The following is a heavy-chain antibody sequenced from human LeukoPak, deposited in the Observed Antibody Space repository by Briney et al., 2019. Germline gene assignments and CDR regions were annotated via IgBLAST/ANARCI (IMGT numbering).Heavy chain of an antibody. J-gene: IGHJ6*01. V-gene: IGHV3-21*01. CDR1: GFTFSSYS. Sequence: GGSLRLSCAASGFTFSSYSMNWVRQAPGKGLEWVSSISSSSSYIYYADSVKGRFTISRDNAKNSLYLQMNSLRAEDTAVYYCASAAEWFGELFPRYYYGMDVW. D-gene: IGHD3-10*01. CDR3: ASAAEWFGELFPRYYYGMDV. CDR2: ISSSSSYI.